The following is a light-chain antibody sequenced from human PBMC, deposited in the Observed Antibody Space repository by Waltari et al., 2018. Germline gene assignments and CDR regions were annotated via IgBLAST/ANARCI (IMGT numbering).Light chain of an antibody. Sequence: EIVMTQSPATLSVSPGERATLSCRASQSVSTNVAWYQQKPGQAPRRLVYGASTRATGIPARFSGSGSGTEFTLTISSLQSEDFALYYCQQYNNWPQTFGQGTKLEIK. CDR3: QQYNNWPQT. CDR1: QSVSTN. CDR2: GAS. J-gene: IGKJ2*01. V-gene: IGKV3-15*01.